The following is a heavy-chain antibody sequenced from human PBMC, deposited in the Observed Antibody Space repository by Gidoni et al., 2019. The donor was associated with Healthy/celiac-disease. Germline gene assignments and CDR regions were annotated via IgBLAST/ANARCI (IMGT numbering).Heavy chain of an antibody. J-gene: IGHJ4*02. V-gene: IGHV4-31*03. CDR3: AREGGNVPFDY. D-gene: IGHD2-15*01. CDR2: IDYSGST. Sequence: QVQLHESGPGLVKPSQTLSLTYTVSGGSISSGGYYWSWNRPHPGKGLEWIGYIDYSGSTYYNPSLKSRVTISVDTSKNQFSLKLSSVTAADTAVYYCAREGGNVPFDYWGQGTLVTVSS. CDR1: GGSISSGGYY.